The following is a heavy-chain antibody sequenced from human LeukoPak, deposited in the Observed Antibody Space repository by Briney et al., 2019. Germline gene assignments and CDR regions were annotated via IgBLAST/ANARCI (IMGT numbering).Heavy chain of an antibody. J-gene: IGHJ4*02. CDR3: ARNLRGGWYNYFDY. Sequence: GASVKVSCKASGYTFTGYYMHWVRQAPGQGLEWMGRINPNSGGTNYAQKFQGRVTMTRDTSISTAYMELSRLRSDDTAVYYCARNLRGGWYNYFDYWGQGTLSPSPQ. CDR1: GYTFTGYY. CDR2: INPNSGGT. V-gene: IGHV1-2*06. D-gene: IGHD6-19*01.